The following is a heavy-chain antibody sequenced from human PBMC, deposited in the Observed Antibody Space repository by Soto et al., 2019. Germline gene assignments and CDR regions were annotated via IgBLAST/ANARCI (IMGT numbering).Heavy chain of an antibody. CDR3: ARDLTGTTGWFDP. J-gene: IGHJ5*02. V-gene: IGHV4-59*01. CDR2: IYYSGST. Sequence: SETLFLTCTVSGGSISSYYWSWIRQPPGKGLEWIGYIYYSGSTNYNPSLKSRVTISVDTSKNQFSLKLSSVTAADTAVYYCARDLTGTTGWFDPWGQGTLVTVSS. D-gene: IGHD1-7*01. CDR1: GGSISSYY.